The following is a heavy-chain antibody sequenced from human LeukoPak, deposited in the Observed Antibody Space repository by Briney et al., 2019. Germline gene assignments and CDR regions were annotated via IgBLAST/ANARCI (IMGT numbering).Heavy chain of an antibody. CDR1: GGSISSYY. D-gene: IGHD3-3*01. CDR2: IYYSGST. CDR3: ARQRSSEWYFDY. J-gene: IGHJ4*02. Sequence: SQTLSLTCTVSGGSISSYYWSWIRQPPGKGLEWIGYIYYSGSTNYNPSLRSRVTISVDTSKNQFSLKLSSVTAADSAVYYCARQRSSEWYFDYWGQGTLVTVSS. V-gene: IGHV4-59*08.